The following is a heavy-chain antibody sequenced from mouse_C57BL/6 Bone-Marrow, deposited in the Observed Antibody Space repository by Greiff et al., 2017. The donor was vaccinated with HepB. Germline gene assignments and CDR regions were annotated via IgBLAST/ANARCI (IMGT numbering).Heavy chain of an antibody. CDR3: ARFDYGDY. CDR1: GYTFTSYW. J-gene: IGHJ2*01. V-gene: IGHV1-69*01. Sequence: QVQLKQPGAELVMPGASVKLSCKASGYTFTSYWMHWVKQRPGQGLEWIGEIDPSDSYTNYNQKFKGKSTLTVDKSSSTAYMQLSSLTSEDSAVYYCARFDYGDYWGQGTTLTVSS. D-gene: IGHD2-4*01. CDR2: IDPSDSYT.